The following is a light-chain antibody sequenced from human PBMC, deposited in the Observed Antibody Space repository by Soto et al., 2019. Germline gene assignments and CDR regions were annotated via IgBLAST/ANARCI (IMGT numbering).Light chain of an antibody. V-gene: IGKV3-20*01. J-gene: IGKJ5*01. CDR2: DAS. CDR1: HSLSSTY. Sequence: EIVMTQSPATLSFSAGERATLSCRASHSLSSTYLAWYQQKPGQAPRLLIYDASSRATGIPDRFSGSGSGTDFTLSISGLESEDFAVYYCQQYGSSPITFGQWTRLEIK. CDR3: QQYGSSPIT.